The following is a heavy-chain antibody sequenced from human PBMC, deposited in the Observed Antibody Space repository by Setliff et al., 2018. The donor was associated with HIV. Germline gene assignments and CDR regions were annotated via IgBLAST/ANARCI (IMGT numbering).Heavy chain of an antibody. D-gene: IGHD2-2*01. Sequence: SETLSLTCTVPGGSISSHYWSWIRQPPGKGLEWIGYMYYSGSTNYNPSLKSRVSISVDTSKNQFPLKLSSVTAADTAVYYCARDRGQLLLFWAPYYYYMDVWGKGTTVTVSS. CDR2: MYYSGST. J-gene: IGHJ6*03. CDR3: ARDRGQLLLFWAPYYYYMDV. CDR1: GGSISSHY. V-gene: IGHV4-59*11.